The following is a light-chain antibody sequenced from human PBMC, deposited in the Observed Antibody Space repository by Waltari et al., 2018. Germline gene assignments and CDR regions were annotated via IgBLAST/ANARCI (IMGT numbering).Light chain of an antibody. Sequence: DIYLTQSPSFLSASVGARVTITCRASQDIHSSLAWYQLRPGQAPRLIIYVASKLQSGVPSRFSGSGTGTDFTLTISGLQPEDFATYYCQHLNSYPLNFGGGTKVEIK. CDR1: QDIHSS. V-gene: IGKV1-9*01. CDR2: VAS. CDR3: QHLNSYPLN. J-gene: IGKJ4*01.